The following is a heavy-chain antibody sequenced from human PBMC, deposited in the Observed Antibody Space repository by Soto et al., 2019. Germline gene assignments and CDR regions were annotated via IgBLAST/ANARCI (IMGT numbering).Heavy chain of an antibody. D-gene: IGHD5-12*01. J-gene: IGHJ4*02. Sequence: AEPLSLTCTVSGGSIIVHYWSWIRQSAGKGLEWIGRIYPSGSTDYNPSLNSRVTMSLDMSKNQFSLDLTSVTAADTAVYFCAREWSYRGNDFWGRGTLVTVSS. V-gene: IGHV4-4*07. CDR3: AREWSYRGNDF. CDR2: IYPSGST. CDR1: GGSIIVHY.